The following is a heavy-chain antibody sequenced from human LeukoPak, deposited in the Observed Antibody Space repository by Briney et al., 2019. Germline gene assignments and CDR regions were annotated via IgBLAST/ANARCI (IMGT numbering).Heavy chain of an antibody. J-gene: IGHJ4*02. Sequence: GSLRLSCVASGFTFSHYSMHWVRQVPGKGLEWVALILYDGSNKDYADSVKGRFTISRDNSKRTLYLQMNSLRAEDTAVYYCAKGGANRGLMAFTDYWGQGTLVTVSS. CDR2: ILYDGSNK. CDR3: AKGGANRGLMAFTDY. CDR1: GFTFSHYS. D-gene: IGHD1-26*01. V-gene: IGHV3-30-3*01.